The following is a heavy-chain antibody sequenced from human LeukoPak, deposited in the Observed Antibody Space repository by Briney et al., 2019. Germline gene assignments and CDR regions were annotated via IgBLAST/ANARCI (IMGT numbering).Heavy chain of an antibody. J-gene: IGHJ4*02. D-gene: IGHD5-24*01. CDR2: ISSSSSYI. CDR3: ARDGDGYNDLDY. CDR1: GFTFSSYS. V-gene: IGHV3-21*01. Sequence: GGSLRLSCAASGFTFSSYSMNWVRQAPGKGLEWVSSISSSSSYIYYADSVKGRFTISRDSAKNSLYLQMNSLRAEDTAVYYCARDGDGYNDLDYWGQGTLVTVSS.